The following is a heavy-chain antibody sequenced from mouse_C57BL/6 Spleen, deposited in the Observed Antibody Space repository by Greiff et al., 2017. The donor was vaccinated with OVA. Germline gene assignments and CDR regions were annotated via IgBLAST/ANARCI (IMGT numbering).Heavy chain of an antibody. CDR3: ARGGNYYGSSWAY. V-gene: IGHV5-4*03. CDR1: GFTFSSYA. J-gene: IGHJ3*01. Sequence: EVNVVESGGGLVKPGGSLKLSCAASGFTFSSYAMSWVSQTPEKRLEWVATISDGGSYTYYPDNVKGRFTISRDNAKNNLYLQMSQLKSEDTAMYYCARGGNYYGSSWAYWGQGTLVTVSA. CDR2: ISDGGSYT. D-gene: IGHD1-1*01.